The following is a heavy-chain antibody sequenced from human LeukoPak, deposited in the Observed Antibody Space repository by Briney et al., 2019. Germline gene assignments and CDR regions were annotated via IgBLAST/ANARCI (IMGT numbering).Heavy chain of an antibody. V-gene: IGHV4-39*01. J-gene: IGHJ4*02. CDR1: GGSVSSTTYF. Sequence: TSETLSLTCTVSGGSVSSTTYFWSWMRQPPGKGLEWIASINYSGSTYYNPSLKSRVTISVDTSDNQYSLKLSSVTAADTAVYYCARVTSYGHRYFDYWGQGTLVTVSS. CDR2: INYSGST. CDR3: ARVTSYGHRYFDY. D-gene: IGHD4-17*01.